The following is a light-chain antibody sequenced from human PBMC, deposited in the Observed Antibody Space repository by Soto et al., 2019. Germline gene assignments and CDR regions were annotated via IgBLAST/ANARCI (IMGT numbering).Light chain of an antibody. Sequence: QSALTQPPSASGSPGQSVTISCTGSNTDVGGYNYVSWYQQHPGKAPKVMIYEVTKRPSGVPARFSGSRSGNTASLTVSGLQAEDEADYYCSSFTTTYFYVFGPGTKVTVL. J-gene: IGLJ1*01. V-gene: IGLV2-8*01. CDR2: EVT. CDR1: NTDVGGYNY. CDR3: SSFTTTYFYV.